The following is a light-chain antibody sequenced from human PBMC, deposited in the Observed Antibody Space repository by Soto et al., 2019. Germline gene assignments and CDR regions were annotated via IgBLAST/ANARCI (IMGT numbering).Light chain of an antibody. Sequence: DIQMTQSPSTLSASVGDRVTITCRASQSLSSWLAWYQQKPGKPPKLLIYKASILESGVPSRFSGSGSGTEFTLTISSLQPDDFATYYCQQYHSFLYTFGQGTKLEIK. J-gene: IGKJ2*01. CDR2: KAS. CDR3: QQYHSFLYT. V-gene: IGKV1-5*03. CDR1: QSLSSW.